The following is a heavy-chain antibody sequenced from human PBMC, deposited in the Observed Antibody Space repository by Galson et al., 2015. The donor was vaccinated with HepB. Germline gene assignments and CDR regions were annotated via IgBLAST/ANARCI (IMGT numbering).Heavy chain of an antibody. V-gene: IGHV3-48*01. CDR2: ISPTSTTI. D-gene: IGHD2-2*01. CDR3: ARGSYASDGPVA. Sequence: SLRLSCAATGLTFSSYNMNWVRQAPGKGLEWISFISPTSTTIHYADSVKGRFTISRDNAKNSLFLQMNSLRAEYTAVYYCARGSYASDGPVAWGQGTLVTVSS. J-gene: IGHJ5*02. CDR1: GLTFSSYN.